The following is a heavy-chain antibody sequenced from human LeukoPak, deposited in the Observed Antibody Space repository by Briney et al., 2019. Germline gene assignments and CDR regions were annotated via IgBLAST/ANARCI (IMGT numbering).Heavy chain of an antibody. J-gene: IGHJ4*02. Sequence: ASVKVSCKTSGYIFTTYYTHWVRQAPGQGLEWMGIINPGGGSTTYAQKFQGRVTMTRDTSTSTVYMELSSLRSEDTAVYYCARDRPVGYYFDYWGQGTLVTVSS. CDR1: GYIFTTYY. CDR2: INPGGGST. CDR3: ARDRPVGYYFDY. V-gene: IGHV1-46*01. D-gene: IGHD1-26*01.